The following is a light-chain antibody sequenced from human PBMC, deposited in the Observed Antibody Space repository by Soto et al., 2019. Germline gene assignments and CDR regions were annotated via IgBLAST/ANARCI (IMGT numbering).Light chain of an antibody. Sequence: DIQMTQSPSSLSASVGDRVTITCRPSQSISNYLNWYQQKPGKAPTLLIYATSTLQSGVPSRFSGRGSGTDFTLTISSLQPEDFATYDCQQTYSIPYTFGQGTKLEIK. J-gene: IGKJ2*01. CDR3: QQTYSIPYT. V-gene: IGKV1-39*01. CDR1: QSISNY. CDR2: ATS.